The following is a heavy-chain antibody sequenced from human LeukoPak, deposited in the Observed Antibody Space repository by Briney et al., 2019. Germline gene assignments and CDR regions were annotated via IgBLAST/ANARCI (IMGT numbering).Heavy chain of an antibody. J-gene: IGHJ3*02. D-gene: IGHD2-2*01. CDR1: GFTFSSYW. CDR2: IKEEGSEK. Sequence: GGSLRLSCAASGFTFSSYWMSWVRQAPGKGLEWVANIKEEGSEKYYVDSVKGRFTISRDNAKNSLFLHMNSLRAEDTAVYYCTRDIEVVPAARVSAFGIWGQGTMVTVSS. V-gene: IGHV3-7*01. CDR3: TRDIEVVPAARVSAFGI.